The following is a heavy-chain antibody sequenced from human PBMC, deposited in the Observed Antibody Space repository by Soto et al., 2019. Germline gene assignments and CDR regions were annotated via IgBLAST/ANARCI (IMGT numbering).Heavy chain of an antibody. Sequence: SETLSLTCAVYGGSFSGYYWSWIRQPPGKGLEWIGEINHSGSTNYNPSLKSRVTISVDTSKNQFSLKLSSVTAADTAVYYCARRHQHTGTPTMPLLNYYSPGMYVWGQGTTATVS. CDR1: GGSFSGYY. V-gene: IGHV4-34*01. D-gene: IGHD1-1*01. CDR2: INHSGST. J-gene: IGHJ6*02. CDR3: ARRHQHTGTPTMPLLNYYSPGMYV.